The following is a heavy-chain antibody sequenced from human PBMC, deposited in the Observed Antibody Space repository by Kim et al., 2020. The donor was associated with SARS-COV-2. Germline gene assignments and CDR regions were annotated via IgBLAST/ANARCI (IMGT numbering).Heavy chain of an antibody. V-gene: IGHV3-7*03. CDR3: ARGRARRFDY. Sequence: KYEWASLNGRFTDSRDNAKNSRYLQMDSLRAEDTAVYYCARGRARRFDYWGQGTLVTVSS. CDR2: K. J-gene: IGHJ4*02.